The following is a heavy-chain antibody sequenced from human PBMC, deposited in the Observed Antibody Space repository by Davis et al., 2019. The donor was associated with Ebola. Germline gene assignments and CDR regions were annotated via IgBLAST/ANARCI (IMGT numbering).Heavy chain of an antibody. V-gene: IGHV3-30*04. CDR3: ARVYSSGDFDY. CDR2: MIHDGSIE. J-gene: IGHJ4*02. Sequence: GSLRLSCAASGFYFSQSVMHWVRQAPGKDLEWLSVMIHDGSIEYYADSVKGRFTISRDNSKNTLYLQMNSLRAEDTAVYYCARVYSSGDFDYWGQGTLVTVSS. CDR1: GFYFSQSV. D-gene: IGHD6-19*01.